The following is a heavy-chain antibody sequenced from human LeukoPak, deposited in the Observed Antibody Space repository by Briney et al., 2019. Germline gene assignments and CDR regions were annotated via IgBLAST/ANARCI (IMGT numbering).Heavy chain of an antibody. Sequence: PSETLSLTCGVSGGSISSGGYSWSWIRQPPGKGLEWIGYIYHSGSTYYNPSLKSRVTISVDRSKNQFSLKLSSVTAADTAVYYCAREAHGGNYFDYWGQGTLVTVSS. CDR3: AREAHGGNYFDY. V-gene: IGHV4-30-2*01. CDR1: GGSISSGGYS. CDR2: IYHSGST. J-gene: IGHJ4*02. D-gene: IGHD4-23*01.